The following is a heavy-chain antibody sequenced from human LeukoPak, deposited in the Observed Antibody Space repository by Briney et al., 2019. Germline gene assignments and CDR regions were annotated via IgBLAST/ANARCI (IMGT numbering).Heavy chain of an antibody. Sequence: PGGSLRLSCAASGFTFSSSGMHWVRQAPGKGLEWVAFIRYDASNKYYADSVKGRSTISRDNSKNTLYLQMNSLRAEDTAVYYCAKDRIGSGYYFDDYWGQGNLVTVSS. CDR3: AKDRIGSGYYFDDY. D-gene: IGHD3-22*01. CDR2: IRYDASNK. CDR1: GFTFSSSG. J-gene: IGHJ4*02. V-gene: IGHV3-30*02.